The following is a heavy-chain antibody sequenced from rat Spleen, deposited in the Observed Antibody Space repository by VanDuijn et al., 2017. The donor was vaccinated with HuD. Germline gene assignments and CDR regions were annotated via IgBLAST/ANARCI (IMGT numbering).Heavy chain of an antibody. CDR3: ARTTAYMVMDA. J-gene: IGHJ4*01. CDR2: IWTGGST. Sequence: QVQLKESGPGLVQPSQTLSLTCTVSGFSLTSYNVHWVRQPTGKGLEWMGVIWTGGSTDYNSALKSRLSISRDTSKSQVFLKMNSLQTEDIATYYCARTTAYMVMDAWGQGASVTVSS. CDR1: GFSLTSYN. D-gene: IGHD1-1*01. V-gene: IGHV2-30*01.